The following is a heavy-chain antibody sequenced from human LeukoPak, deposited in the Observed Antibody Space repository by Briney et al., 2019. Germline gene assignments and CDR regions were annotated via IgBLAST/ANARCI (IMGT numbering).Heavy chain of an antibody. Sequence: GASVKVSCKASGYTFTSCDINWVRQATGQGLEWKGLMNPNSGNTGYAQKFQGRVTMTRNTSISTAYMELSSLRSEDTAVYYCARGSSVDTAMVTDYWGQGTLVTVSS. CDR2: MNPNSGNT. CDR3: ARGSSVDTAMVTDY. D-gene: IGHD5-18*01. CDR1: GYTFTSCD. J-gene: IGHJ4*02. V-gene: IGHV1-8*01.